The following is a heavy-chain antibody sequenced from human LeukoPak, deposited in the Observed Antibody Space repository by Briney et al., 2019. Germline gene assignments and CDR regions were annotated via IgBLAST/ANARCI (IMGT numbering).Heavy chain of an antibody. Sequence: PGGSLRLSCAASGFTFSRHWMHWVRQGPGKGLVWVSRISSDGSSTSNADSVKGRFTISRDNAKNTLYLQMNSLRAEDTAVYYCARDGFRIAAAGGFDYWGQGTLVTVSS. D-gene: IGHD6-13*01. J-gene: IGHJ4*02. CDR3: ARDGFRIAAAGGFDY. CDR1: GFTFSRHW. V-gene: IGHV3-74*01. CDR2: ISSDGSST.